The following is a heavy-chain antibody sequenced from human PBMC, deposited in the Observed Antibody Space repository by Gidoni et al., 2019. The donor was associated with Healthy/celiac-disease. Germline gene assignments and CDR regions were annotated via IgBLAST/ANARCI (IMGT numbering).Heavy chain of an antibody. Sequence: QVQLVQSGAEVKKPGASVNVSCQAYGYTFTSYDINWVRQATGQGLGWMGWMNPNSGNTGYAQKFQGRVTMTRNTSISTAYMELSSLRSEDTAVYYCARGSAAAGYYFDYWGQGTLVTVSS. V-gene: IGHV1-8*01. CDR1: GYTFTSYD. J-gene: IGHJ4*02. D-gene: IGHD6-13*01. CDR2: MNPNSGNT. CDR3: ARGSAAAGYYFDY.